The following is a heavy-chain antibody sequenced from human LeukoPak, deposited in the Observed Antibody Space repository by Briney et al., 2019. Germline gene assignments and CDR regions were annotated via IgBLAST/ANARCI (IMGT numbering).Heavy chain of an antibody. Sequence: PGGSLRLSCAVSGFIFSSYTMNWVRQAPGQGLEWVSYISREGKTIYADSVKGRFTISRDNSKNTLYLQMNSLRAEDTAVYYCARDVQYYYGSGSYTAFDIWGQGTMVTVSS. CDR1: GFIFSSYT. CDR2: ISREGKTI. D-gene: IGHD3-10*01. V-gene: IGHV3-48*01. CDR3: ARDVQYYYGSGSYTAFDI. J-gene: IGHJ3*02.